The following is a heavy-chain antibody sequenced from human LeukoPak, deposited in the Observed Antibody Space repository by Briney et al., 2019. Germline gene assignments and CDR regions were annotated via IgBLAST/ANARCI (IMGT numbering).Heavy chain of an antibody. J-gene: IGHJ5*02. D-gene: IGHD4-17*01. CDR3: AGIRRTYGDIVLPLDP. CDR2: IGHSERA. Sequence: PSETLSLTCAVYGGSFNDYYWSWIRQSPGQGLEWIGEIGHSERATYNASLKSRVIISFDTSKSQFSLHLKSVTAADTAVYYCAGIRRTYGDIVLPLDPWGQGTLVTVSS. V-gene: IGHV4-34*01. CDR1: GGSFNDYY.